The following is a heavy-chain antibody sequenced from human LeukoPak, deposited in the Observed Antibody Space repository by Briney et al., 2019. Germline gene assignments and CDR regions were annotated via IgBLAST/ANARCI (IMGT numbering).Heavy chain of an antibody. D-gene: IGHD3-22*01. CDR2: IYYSGST. CDR3: ARVGRSSYYYDSSGYYSLDY. V-gene: IGHV4-31*03. Sequence: SETLSLTCTVSGGSISSSSYYWGWIRQPPGKGLEWIGYIYYSGSTYYNPSLKSRVTISVDTSKNQFSLKLSSVTAADTAVYYCARVGRSSYYYDSSGYYSLDYWGQGTLVTVSS. J-gene: IGHJ4*02. CDR1: GGSISSSSYY.